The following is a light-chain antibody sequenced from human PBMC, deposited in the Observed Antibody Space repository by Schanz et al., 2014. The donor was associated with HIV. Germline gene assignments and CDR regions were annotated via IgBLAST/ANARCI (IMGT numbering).Light chain of an antibody. CDR2: DVS. CDR1: SIDVGGYDY. Sequence: QSALTQPASLSGSPGQSITISCTGTSIDVGGYDYVSWYQKHPDKAPRLIIYDVSNRPSGVSSRFSGSKSGNTASLTISGLQSEDEADYYCSSYANTDTVLFGGGTKLTVL. J-gene: IGLJ2*01. CDR3: SSYANTDTVL. V-gene: IGLV2-14*03.